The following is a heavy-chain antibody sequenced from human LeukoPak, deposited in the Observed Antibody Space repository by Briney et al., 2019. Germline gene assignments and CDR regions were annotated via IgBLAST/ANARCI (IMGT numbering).Heavy chain of an antibody. CDR2: INPDGSAK. J-gene: IGHJ6*02. D-gene: IGHD3-3*02. CDR3: ARHFSTYSYGLDV. Sequence: GGSLRLSCRASGFTFGDYAVNWVRQAPGKGLEWVANINPDGSAKYYVDSVKGRFTISRDNAENSLYLQMNSLRPEDTAVYYCARHFSTYSYGLDVWGQGTTVTVSS. CDR1: GFTFGDYA. V-gene: IGHV3-7*01.